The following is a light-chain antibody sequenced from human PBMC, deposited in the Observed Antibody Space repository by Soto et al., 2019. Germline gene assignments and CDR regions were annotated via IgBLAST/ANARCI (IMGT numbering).Light chain of an antibody. V-gene: IGKV3-20*01. J-gene: IGKJ1*01. CDR1: QSVSSNF. CDR3: QQYGSSPPWT. Sequence: EIVLTQSPGTLSLSPGERATLSCRASQSVSSNFLAWYQQKPGQAPRLLIYGASSRATGIPDRFSGSGSGTDFTLPISRLAPEDFAVYYCQQYGSSPPWTFGQGTKVEIK. CDR2: GAS.